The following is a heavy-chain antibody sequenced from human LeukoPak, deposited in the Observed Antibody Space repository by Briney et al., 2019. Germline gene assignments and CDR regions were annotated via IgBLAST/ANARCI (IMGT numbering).Heavy chain of an antibody. Sequence: GGSLRLSCAVSGFTVSSNDMTWVRQPPGPGLEWVSVIYSGCSIYYADSVKVRFTISRDISKNTVDLQLNSLRAEATAVYYCASGKETSMAQGYWGQGNLVTVSS. CDR1: GFTVSSND. D-gene: IGHD5-18*01. CDR2: IYSGCSI. V-gene: IGHV3-53*01. CDR3: ASGKETSMAQGY. J-gene: IGHJ4*02.